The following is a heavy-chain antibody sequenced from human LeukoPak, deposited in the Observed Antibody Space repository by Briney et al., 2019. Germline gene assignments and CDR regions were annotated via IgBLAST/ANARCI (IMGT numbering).Heavy chain of an antibody. CDR1: GFTFSSYA. D-gene: IGHD6-19*01. Sequence: GGSLRLSCAASGFTFSSYAMSWVRQAPGKGLEWVSSISGSGAGTYYADSVKGRFTISRDNSKNTLYLRMNSLRAEDTAVYYCAKSIAVAFYSWGQGTLVTVSS. J-gene: IGHJ4*02. CDR3: AKSIAVAFYS. V-gene: IGHV3-23*01. CDR2: ISGSGAGT.